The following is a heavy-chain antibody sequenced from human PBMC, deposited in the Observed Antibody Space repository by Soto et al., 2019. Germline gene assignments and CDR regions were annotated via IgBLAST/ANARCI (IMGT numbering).Heavy chain of an antibody. CDR3: EAEMTFGKLSVV. J-gene: IGHJ6*02. Sequence: QVQLVQSGAEVKKPGSSVKVSCKASGDTDTNYVISWVRQAPGQGLEWMGGIFPKFGTTYSAQKLQDRLTITSDESTSTVYMQLSSLRLDDTAVYYCEAEMTFGKLSVVWGQGTTVNVSS. D-gene: IGHD3-16*02. V-gene: IGHV1-69*01. CDR2: IFPKFGTT. CDR1: GDTDTNYV.